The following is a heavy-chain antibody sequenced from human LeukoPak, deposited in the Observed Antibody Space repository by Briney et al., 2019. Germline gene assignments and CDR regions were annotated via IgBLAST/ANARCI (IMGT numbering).Heavy chain of an antibody. Sequence: GSLRLSCAASGFTFSSYSMNWVRQAPGKGLEWVSAISGSGGSTYYADSVKGRFTISRDNSKNTLYLQMNSLRAEDTAVYYCAKGGGYYDILTGYYNPLGYWGQGTLVTVSS. J-gene: IGHJ4*02. V-gene: IGHV3-23*01. CDR3: AKGGGYYDILTGYYNPLGY. D-gene: IGHD3-9*01. CDR2: ISGSGGST. CDR1: GFTFSSYS.